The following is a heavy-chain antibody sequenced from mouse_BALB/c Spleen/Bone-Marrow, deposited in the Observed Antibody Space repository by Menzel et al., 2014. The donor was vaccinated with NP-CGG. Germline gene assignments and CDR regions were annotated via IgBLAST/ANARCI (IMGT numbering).Heavy chain of an antibody. CDR3: ALYYRYDTSDY. D-gene: IGHD2-14*01. Sequence: QVHVKQSGAELAKPGASVKMSCKASGYTFTSYWMHWVRQRPGQGLEWIGYINPSTGYTAYNQNFKDKATLTADKSSSTAYMQLSSLTSEDSAVYYCALYYRYDTSDYCGQGTTLTVSS. V-gene: IGHV1-7*01. J-gene: IGHJ2*01. CDR2: INPSTGYT. CDR1: GYTFTSYW.